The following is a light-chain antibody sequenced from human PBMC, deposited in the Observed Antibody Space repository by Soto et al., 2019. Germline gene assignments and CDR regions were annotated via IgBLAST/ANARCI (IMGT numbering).Light chain of an antibody. CDR1: QDISSF. Sequence: IQLTQSPSSLSASIGDRVTITCRASQDISSFLAWYQQKPGKAPKLLIYAASTLQSGVPSRFSGSGSGTEFTLTISSLQPEDFGTYYCQQFKSYPITFGQGTRLEIK. CDR2: AAS. J-gene: IGKJ5*01. CDR3: QQFKSYPIT. V-gene: IGKV1-9*01.